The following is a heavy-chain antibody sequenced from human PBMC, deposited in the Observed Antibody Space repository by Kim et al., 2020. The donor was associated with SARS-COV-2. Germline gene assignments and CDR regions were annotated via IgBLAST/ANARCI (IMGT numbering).Heavy chain of an antibody. Sequence: ASVKVSCKASGYTFTSYGISWVRQAPGQGLEWMGWISAYNGNTNYAQKLQGRVTMTTDTSTSTAYMELRSLRSDDTAVYYCARDPEYDFWSGYPHVWGQGTLVTVSS. CDR2: ISAYNGNT. CDR1: GYTFTSYG. D-gene: IGHD3-3*01. J-gene: IGHJ4*02. CDR3: ARDPEYDFWSGYPHV. V-gene: IGHV1-18*01.